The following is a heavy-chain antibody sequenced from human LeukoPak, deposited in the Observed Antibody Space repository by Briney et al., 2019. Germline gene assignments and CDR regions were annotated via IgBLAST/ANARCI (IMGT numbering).Heavy chain of an antibody. J-gene: IGHJ1*01. CDR1: GFPVSSNY. V-gene: IGHV3-23*01. Sequence: PGGSLRLSCAASGFPVSSNYMTWVRQAPQKGLEWVSAISGSGGSTYYADSVKGRFTISRDNSKNTLYLQMNSLRAEDTAVYYCAADYYGSGSYYPHWGQGTLVTVSS. D-gene: IGHD3-10*01. CDR2: ISGSGGST. CDR3: AADYYGSGSYYPH.